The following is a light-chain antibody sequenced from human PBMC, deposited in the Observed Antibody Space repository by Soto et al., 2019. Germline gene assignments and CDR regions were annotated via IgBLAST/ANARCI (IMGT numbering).Light chain of an antibody. CDR1: NSDIGAYNF. V-gene: IGLV2-14*03. CDR3: TSWTTSTTMI. CDR2: DVN. J-gene: IGLJ2*01. Sequence: QSALTQPASVSGSPGQSITISCTGTNSDIGAYNFVSWYQRHPGKAPKLMLYDVNIRPSGVSNRFSGSKSGNTASLTISGLQAEDEADYYCTSWTTSTTMIFGGGTKVTVL.